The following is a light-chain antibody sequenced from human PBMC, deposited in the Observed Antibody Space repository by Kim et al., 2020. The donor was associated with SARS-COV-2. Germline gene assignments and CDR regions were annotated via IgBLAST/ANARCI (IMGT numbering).Light chain of an antibody. V-gene: IGKV3-15*01. Sequence: EIVMTQSPATLSVSPGERATLSCRASQSVSNNLAWYQHKPGQAPRLLIYGASTRATAIPARFSGSWSGTEFTLTISSLQSEDFAVYYCQHYNNWPPGTFGQGTKLEIK. CDR3: QHYNNWPPGT. CDR1: QSVSNN. J-gene: IGKJ2*01. CDR2: GAS.